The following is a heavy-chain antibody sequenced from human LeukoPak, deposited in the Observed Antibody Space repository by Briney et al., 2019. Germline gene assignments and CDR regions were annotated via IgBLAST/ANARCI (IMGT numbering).Heavy chain of an antibody. V-gene: IGHV3-30*18. D-gene: IGHD1-26*01. CDR2: ISYDGSNK. Sequence: PGGSLRLSCAASGFTFSSYGMHWVRQAPGKGLEWVAVISYDGSNKYYADSVKGRFTISRDNSKNTLYLQMNSLRAEDTAVYYCAKDRGSYRAEYFQHWGQGTLVTVSS. CDR1: GFTFSSYG. J-gene: IGHJ1*01. CDR3: AKDRGSYRAEYFQH.